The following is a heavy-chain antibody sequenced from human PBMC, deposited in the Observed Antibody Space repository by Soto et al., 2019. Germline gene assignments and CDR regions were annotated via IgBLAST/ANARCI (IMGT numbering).Heavy chain of an antibody. J-gene: IGHJ4*02. V-gene: IGHV3-64D*08. CDR1: GFTFSSYA. D-gene: IGHD6-19*01. CDR2: ISSNGGST. Sequence: PGGSLRLSCSASGFTFSSYALHWVRQAPGKGLEYVSAISSNGGSTYYADSVKGRFTISRDNSKNTLYLQISSLRAEDTAVYYCVKAFTGQWLNKKGFDYWGQGTLVTVSS. CDR3: VKAFTGQWLNKKGFDY.